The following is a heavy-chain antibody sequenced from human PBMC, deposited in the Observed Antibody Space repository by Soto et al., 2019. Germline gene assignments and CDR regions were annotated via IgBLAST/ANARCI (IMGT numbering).Heavy chain of an antibody. J-gene: IGHJ2*01. V-gene: IGHV1-69*01. Sequence: QVQLVQSGAEVKKPWSSVKVSCKASGGTFSSYAISWVRQAPGQGLAWMGGIIPIFGTANYAQKFQGRVTITADESTSTAYMELSSLRSEDTAVYYCARCDGATVTTGWYFDLWGRGTLDTVSS. CDR3: ARCDGATVTTGWYFDL. CDR1: GGTFSSYA. D-gene: IGHD4-17*01. CDR2: IIPIFGTA.